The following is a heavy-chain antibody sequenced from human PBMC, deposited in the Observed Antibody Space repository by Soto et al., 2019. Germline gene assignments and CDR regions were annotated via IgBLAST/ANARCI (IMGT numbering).Heavy chain of an antibody. V-gene: IGHV1-46*01. CDR1: GYTFTNHH. Sequence: QVQLVQSGAEVKMPGASVKVSCKAYGYTFTNHHVHWVRLAPGQGLEWMGIVTPITGATHYAARFQARVAPTRDTSTNTVYWELSSLRSEDTAVYDCVREASATSMNWGFDVWGQGTLVAVSS. J-gene: IGHJ4*02. D-gene: IGHD3-16*01. CDR3: VREASATSMNWGFDV. CDR2: VTPITGAT.